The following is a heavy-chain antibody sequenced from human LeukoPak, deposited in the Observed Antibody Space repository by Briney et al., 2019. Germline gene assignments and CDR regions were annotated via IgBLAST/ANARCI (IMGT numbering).Heavy chain of an antibody. J-gene: IGHJ3*02. D-gene: IGHD3-9*01. CDR2: INPSGGST. CDR3: ARDILTGYYPLDI. CDR1: GYTSTSYY. Sequence: GASVKVSCKASGYTSTSYYMHWVRQAPGQGLEWMGIINPSGGSTSYAQKFQGRVTMTRDMSTSTVYMELSSLRSEDTAVYYCARDILTGYYPLDIWGQGTMVTVSS. V-gene: IGHV1-46*01.